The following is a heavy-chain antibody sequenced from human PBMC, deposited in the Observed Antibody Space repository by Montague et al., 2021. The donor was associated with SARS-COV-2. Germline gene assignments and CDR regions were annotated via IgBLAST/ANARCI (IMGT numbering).Heavy chain of an antibody. CDR2: IFYTGST. V-gene: IGHV4-59*01. D-gene: IGHD2-15*01. CDR1: GGSTSNYY. Sequence: SETLSLTCSVSGGSTSNYYSTWIRQSPGKGLQWIGYIFYTGSTKFNPSLKSRVSMSLDTSKNHFSLRLSAVTAADTARYYCARAQNICFIANCVNYFDLWGLGALVTVSS. J-gene: IGHJ4*02. CDR3: ARAQNICFIANCVNYFDL.